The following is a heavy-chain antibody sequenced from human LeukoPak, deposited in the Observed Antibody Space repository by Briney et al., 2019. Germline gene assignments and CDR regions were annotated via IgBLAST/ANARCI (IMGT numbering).Heavy chain of an antibody. CDR2: IYPTGST. J-gene: IGHJ4*02. D-gene: IGHD1-26*01. CDR3: AGGPNMYYFDY. V-gene: IGHV4-4*09. CDR1: GVSISSSY. Sequence: SETLSPTCSVSGVSISSSYWSWIRQPPGKGLEWIGYIYPTGSTNYNPSLESRVTISVDTSRNQFSLKLNSVTAADTAVYHCAGGPNMYYFDYWGQGTLVTVSS.